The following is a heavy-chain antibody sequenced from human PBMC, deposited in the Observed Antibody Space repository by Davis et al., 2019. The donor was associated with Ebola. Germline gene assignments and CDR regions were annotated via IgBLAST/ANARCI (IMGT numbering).Heavy chain of an antibody. CDR1: GYTFINYG. CDR2: INPNSGGT. V-gene: IGHV1-2*02. D-gene: IGHD6-13*01. Sequence: ASVKVSCKASGYTFINYGITWVRQAPGGGLEWMGWINPNSGGTNYAQKFQGRVTMTRDTSISTAYMELSRLRSDDTAVYYCARDRGAAVIYYYYGMDVWGQGTTVTVSS. J-gene: IGHJ6*02. CDR3: ARDRGAAVIYYYYGMDV.